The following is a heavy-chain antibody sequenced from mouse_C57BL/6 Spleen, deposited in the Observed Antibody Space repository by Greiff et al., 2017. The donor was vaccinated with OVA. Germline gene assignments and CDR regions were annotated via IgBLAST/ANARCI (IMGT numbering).Heavy chain of an antibody. V-gene: IGHV14-2*01. CDR3: ARSLYYGSSSWYFDV. D-gene: IGHD1-1*01. CDR1: GFNIKDYY. CDR2: IDPEDGET. Sequence: VHVKQSGAELVKPGASVKLSCTASGFNIKDYYMHWVKQRTEQGLEWIGRIDPEDGETKYAPKFQGKATITADTSSNTAYLQLSSLTSEDTAVYYCARSLYYGSSSWYFDVWGTGTTVTVSS. J-gene: IGHJ1*03.